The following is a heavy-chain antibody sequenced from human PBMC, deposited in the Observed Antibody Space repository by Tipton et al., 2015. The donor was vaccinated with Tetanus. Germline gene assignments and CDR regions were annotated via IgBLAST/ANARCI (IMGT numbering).Heavy chain of an antibody. CDR2: ISAYNGNT. Sequence: QVQLVQSGAEVKKPGASVKVSCKASGYTFTSYGISWVRKAPGQGLEWMGWISAYNGNTNYAQKLQGRVTMTTDTSTSTAYMELRSLRSDDTAVYYCARDVGRDYYDSSGYYMDVWGKGPTVTVSS. J-gene: IGHJ6*03. D-gene: IGHD3-22*01. V-gene: IGHV1-18*01. CDR3: ARDVGRDYYDSSGYYMDV. CDR1: GYTFTSYG.